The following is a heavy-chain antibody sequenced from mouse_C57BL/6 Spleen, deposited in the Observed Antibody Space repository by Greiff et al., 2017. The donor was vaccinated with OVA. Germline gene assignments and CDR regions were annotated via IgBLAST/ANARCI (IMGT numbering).Heavy chain of an antibody. Sequence: QVQLKQPGPELVKPGASVKLSCKASGYTFTSYWMHWVKQRPGQGLEWIGNINPSNGGTNYNEKFKSKATLTVDKTSSTAYMQLSSLTSEDSAVYYCARESHYDPSPYFDYWGQGTTLTVSS. V-gene: IGHV1-53*01. CDR3: ARESHYDPSPYFDY. CDR2: INPSNGGT. J-gene: IGHJ2*01. D-gene: IGHD2-4*01. CDR1: GYTFTSYW.